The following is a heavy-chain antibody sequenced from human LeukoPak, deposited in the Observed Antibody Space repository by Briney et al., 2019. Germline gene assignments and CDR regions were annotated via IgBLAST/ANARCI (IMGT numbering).Heavy chain of an antibody. CDR3: ARGDYDVFYFDY. CDR1: GFTLSSYA. V-gene: IGHV3-23*01. CDR2: ISGSGGST. Sequence: PGGSLRLSCAASGFTLSSYAMSWVRQAPGKGLEWVSGISGSGGSTYHADSVKGRFTISRDNSKNTLYLQMNSLRAEDTAVYYCARGDYDVFYFDYWGQGTLVTVSS. J-gene: IGHJ4*02. D-gene: IGHD3/OR15-3a*01.